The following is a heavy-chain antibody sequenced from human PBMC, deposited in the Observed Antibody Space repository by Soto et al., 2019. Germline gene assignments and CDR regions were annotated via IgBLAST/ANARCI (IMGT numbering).Heavy chain of an antibody. CDR3: ARDLRFRGFYGMDV. Sequence: SETLSLTCTVSGGSISSGGYYWSWIRQHPGKGLEWIGYIYYSGSTYYNPSLKSRVTISVDTSKNQFSLKLSSVTAADTAVYYCARDLRFRGFYGMDVWGQGNTVTVSS. D-gene: IGHD3-10*01. CDR2: IYYSGST. J-gene: IGHJ6*02. CDR1: GGSISSGGYY. V-gene: IGHV4-31*03.